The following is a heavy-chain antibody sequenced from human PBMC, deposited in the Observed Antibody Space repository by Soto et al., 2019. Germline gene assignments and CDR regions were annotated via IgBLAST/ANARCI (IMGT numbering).Heavy chain of an antibody. Sequence: SETLSLTCTVSGGSISSSSYYWGWIRQPPGKGLEWIGSIYYSGSTYYNPSLKSRVTISVDTSKNQFSLKLSSVTAADTAVYYCARRQSRPAAAGTFFDYWGQGTLVTVSS. CDR2: IYYSGST. D-gene: IGHD6-13*01. CDR3: ARRQSRPAAAGTFFDY. J-gene: IGHJ4*02. V-gene: IGHV4-39*01. CDR1: GGSISSSSYY.